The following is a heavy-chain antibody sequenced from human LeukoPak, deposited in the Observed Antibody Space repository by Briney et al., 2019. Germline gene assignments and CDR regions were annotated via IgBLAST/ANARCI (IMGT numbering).Heavy chain of an antibody. D-gene: IGHD3-10*01. CDR1: GFTFSSYS. J-gene: IGHJ4*02. CDR3: ARDAAYYYGSGSYWVDY. CDR2: ISSSSSTI. Sequence: GSLRLSCAASGFTFSSYSMNWVRQAPGKGLEWVSYISSSSSTIYYADSVKGRFTISRENAKNSLYLQMNSLRAEDTAVYYCARDAAYYYGSGSYWVDYWGQGTLVTVSS. V-gene: IGHV3-48*01.